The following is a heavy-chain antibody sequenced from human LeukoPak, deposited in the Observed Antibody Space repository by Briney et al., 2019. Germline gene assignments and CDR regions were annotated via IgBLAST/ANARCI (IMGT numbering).Heavy chain of an antibody. CDR1: GFTFSAYW. J-gene: IGHJ4*02. CDR3: ATTPDSNWYYFDY. CDR2: ISSDGSST. D-gene: IGHD6-13*01. V-gene: IGHV3-74*01. Sequence: GGSLRLSCAASGFTFSAYWMHWVRQAPGRGLVWVSRISSDGSSTSYADSVKGRFTISRDNAKNTLYLQMNSLRAEDTAVYYCATTPDSNWYYFDYWGQGALVTVSS.